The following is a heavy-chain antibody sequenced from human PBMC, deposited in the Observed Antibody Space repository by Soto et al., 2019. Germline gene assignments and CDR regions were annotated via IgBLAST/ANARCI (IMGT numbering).Heavy chain of an antibody. D-gene: IGHD3-10*01. Sequence: PSETLSLTCTVSGGSMSSSSYYWGWIRQPPGKGLDWIGSIYYSGSTYYNPSLKSRVTISVDTSKNQFSLKLSSVTAADTAVYYCARLSTSPPRGAGNYYGSGSYSFPFDYWGQGTLVTVSS. V-gene: IGHV4-39*01. CDR3: ARLSTSPPRGAGNYYGSGSYSFPFDY. CDR2: IYYSGST. J-gene: IGHJ4*02. CDR1: GGSMSSSSYY.